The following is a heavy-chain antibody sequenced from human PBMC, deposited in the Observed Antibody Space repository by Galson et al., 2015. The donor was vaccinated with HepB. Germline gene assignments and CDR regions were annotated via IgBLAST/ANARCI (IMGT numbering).Heavy chain of an antibody. J-gene: IGHJ6*02. V-gene: IGHV3-15*01. CDR1: GFTFSSYS. CDR2: IKSKTDGGTT. Sequence: SLRLSCAASGFTFSSYSMSWVRQVPGKGLEWVGRIKSKTDGGTTDYAAPVKGRFTISRDDSKNTLYLQMNSLKTEDTAVYYCTTDPVIAAAGTYLDYYGMDVWGQGTTVTVSS. D-gene: IGHD6-13*01. CDR3: TTDPVIAAAGTYLDYYGMDV.